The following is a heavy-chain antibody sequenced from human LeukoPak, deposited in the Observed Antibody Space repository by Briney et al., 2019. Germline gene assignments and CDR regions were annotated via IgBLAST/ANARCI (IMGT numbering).Heavy chain of an antibody. CDR3: SRALYSSSWYNYFDY. J-gene: IGHJ4*02. V-gene: IGHV3-49*03. CDR2: IRSKAYGRTT. Sequence: GGSLRLSCTASGFTFGDYTMSWFRQAPGKGLEWVGLIRSKAYGRTTEYAASAKGRFTISGDDSKSIGYLQMNSLKTEDAAVYYCSRALYSSSWYNYFDYWGQGTLVTVSS. D-gene: IGHD6-13*01. CDR1: GFTFGDYT.